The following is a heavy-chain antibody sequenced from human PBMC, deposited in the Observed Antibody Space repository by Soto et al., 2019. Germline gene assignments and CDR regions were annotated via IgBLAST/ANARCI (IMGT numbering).Heavy chain of an antibody. V-gene: IGHV1-8*01. CDR1: GYSFTSLD. J-gene: IGHJ4*02. CDR2: MQPSSGRT. CDR3: ARGVTAGVDY. Sequence: ASVKVSCKASGYSFTSLDINWVRQTTGQGLEWMGWMQPSSGRTGYAQKFQGRVTMTRDTSINTAYMELSSLTSDDTAFYYCARGVTAGVDYWGQGALVTVSS. D-gene: IGHD1-26*01.